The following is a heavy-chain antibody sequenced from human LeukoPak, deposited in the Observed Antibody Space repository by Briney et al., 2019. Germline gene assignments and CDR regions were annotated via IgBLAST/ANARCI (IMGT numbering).Heavy chain of an antibody. J-gene: IGHJ4*02. CDR1: GGSISSYN. Sequence: SATLSLTCTVSGGSISSYNWCWLRQPPGQGLERIGFIYYTGSTHYNRSLKSRVTVSVDTSKNQFSLKLSAVTAADTAVYYCARHYIQPPHYFDYWGQGTLVTVSS. CDR2: IYYTGST. V-gene: IGHV4-59*08. CDR3: ARHYIQPPHYFDY. D-gene: IGHD2-2*01.